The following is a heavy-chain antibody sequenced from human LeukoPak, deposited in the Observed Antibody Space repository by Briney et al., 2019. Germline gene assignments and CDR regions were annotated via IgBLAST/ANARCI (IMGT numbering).Heavy chain of an antibody. V-gene: IGHV4-39*07. CDR3: ARDWYSGSYYVVDY. CDR1: GGSISSSSYY. CDR2: IYYSGST. D-gene: IGHD1-26*01. Sequence: SETLSLTCTVSGGSISSSSYYWGWIRQPPGKGLEWIGSIYYSGSTYYNPSLKSRVTISVDTSKNQFSLKPSSVTAADTAVYYCARDWYSGSYYVVDYWGQGTLVTVSS. J-gene: IGHJ4*02.